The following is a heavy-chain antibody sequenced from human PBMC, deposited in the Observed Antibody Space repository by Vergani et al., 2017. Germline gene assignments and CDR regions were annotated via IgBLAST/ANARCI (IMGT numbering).Heavy chain of an antibody. CDR2: IYHTGSA. CDR1: GYSITSVYY. CDR3: VRTVALWFGETKDGGWFDP. Sequence: QVQLLESGPGLLKPSETLSLTCSVSGYSITSVYYWGWIRQPPGRGLEWIGSIYHTGSAYYNPSLKSRVTVSVDTSMNQVFLQLNSVTAADTAVYYCVRTVALWFGETKDGGWFDPWGQGTLVTVTS. D-gene: IGHD3-10*01. V-gene: IGHV4-38-2*01. J-gene: IGHJ5*02.